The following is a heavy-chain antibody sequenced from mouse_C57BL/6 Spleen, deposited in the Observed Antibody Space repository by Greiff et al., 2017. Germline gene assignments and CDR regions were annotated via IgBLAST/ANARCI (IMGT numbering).Heavy chain of an antibody. D-gene: IGHD2-4*01. Sequence: EVKVEESGEGLVKPGGSLKLSCAASGFTFSSYAMSWVRQTPEKRLEWVAYISSGGDYIYYADTVKGRFTISRDNAKNNLYLQMSHLKSEDTAMYYCARDLYDYDGYWGQGTTLTVSS. CDR2: ISSGGDYI. CDR1: GFTFSSYA. CDR3: ARDLYDYDGY. J-gene: IGHJ2*01. V-gene: IGHV5S21*01.